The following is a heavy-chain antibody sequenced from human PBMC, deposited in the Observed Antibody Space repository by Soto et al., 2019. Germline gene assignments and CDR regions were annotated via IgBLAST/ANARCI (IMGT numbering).Heavy chain of an antibody. J-gene: IGHJ5*02. Sequence: QVQLVQSGAEVKKPGASVKVSCKASGYTFTSYDINWVRQATGQGLEWMGWMNPNSGNTGYAQKFQGRVTMTRNTSMSTAYMELSSLRSEDTAVYYCARGNFITGTTRSWFDPWGQGTLVTVSS. CDR1: GYTFTSYD. V-gene: IGHV1-8*01. CDR3: ARGNFITGTTRSWFDP. CDR2: MNPNSGNT. D-gene: IGHD1-7*01.